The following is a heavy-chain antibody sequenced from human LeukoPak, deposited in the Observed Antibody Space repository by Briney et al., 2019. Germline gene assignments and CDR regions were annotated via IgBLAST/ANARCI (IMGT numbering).Heavy chain of an antibody. V-gene: IGHV1-69*05. CDR2: IIPIFGTA. D-gene: IGHD2-21*01. CDR3: ARTNCGGDCYQAPYYFDY. CDR1: GYTFTSYG. J-gene: IGHJ4*02. Sequence: LGASVKVSCKASGYTFTSYGISWVRQAPGQGLEWMGGIIPIFGTANYAQKFQGRVTITTDESTSTAYMELSSLRSEDTAVYYCARTNCGGDCYQAPYYFDYWGQGTLVTVSS.